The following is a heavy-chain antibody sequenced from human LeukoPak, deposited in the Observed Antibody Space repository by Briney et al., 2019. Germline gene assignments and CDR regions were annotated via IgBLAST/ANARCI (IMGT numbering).Heavy chain of an antibody. V-gene: IGHV3-74*01. CDR1: RFTFNTYW. J-gene: IGHJ3*01. D-gene: IGHD3-16*01. Sequence: GGSLRLSCAASRFTFNTYWMHWVRQGPGKGLVWVSRIDGDGSRASYADSVKGRFTISRDNAKNTLYLQMNSPRPEDTAVYFCVREAGGTYAFDVWGQGTMVTVSS. CDR2: IDGDGSRA. CDR3: VREAGGTYAFDV.